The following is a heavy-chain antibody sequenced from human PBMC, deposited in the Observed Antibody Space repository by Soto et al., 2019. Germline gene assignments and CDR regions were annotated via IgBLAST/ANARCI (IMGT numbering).Heavy chain of an antibody. CDR3: ARGYCSGGSCYFGAFDY. CDR2: MFYSGST. D-gene: IGHD2-15*01. CDR1: GGSISSNY. V-gene: IGHV4-59*01. J-gene: IGHJ4*02. Sequence: SETLSLTCSVSGGSISSNYWSWILQPPGMGLEWIGYMFYSGSTNYNPSLKSRVTISVDTSKNQFALKLSSVTAADTAVYYCARGYCSGGSCYFGAFDYWGQGTLVTVS.